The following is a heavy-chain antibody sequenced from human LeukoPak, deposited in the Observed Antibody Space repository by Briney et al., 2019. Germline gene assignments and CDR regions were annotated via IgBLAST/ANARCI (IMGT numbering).Heavy chain of an antibody. CDR3: ARWVGWAAAGLFDY. Sequence: GGSLRLSCAASGFTFSSYWMSWVRQAPGKGLEWVANIKQDGSEKYYVDSVKGRFTISRDNAKNSLYLQMNSLRAEDTAVYYCARWVGWAAAGLFDYWGQGTLVTVSS. J-gene: IGHJ4*02. CDR1: GFTFSSYW. V-gene: IGHV3-7*01. CDR2: IKQDGSEK. D-gene: IGHD6-13*01.